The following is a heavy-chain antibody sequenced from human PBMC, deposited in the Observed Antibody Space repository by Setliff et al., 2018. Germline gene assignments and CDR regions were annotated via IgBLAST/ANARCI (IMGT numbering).Heavy chain of an antibody. V-gene: IGHV3-9*03. Sequence: GGSLRLSCAASGITFDHYAMHWVRQAPGKGLEWVSGINWNSDSIGYADSVKGRFTISRDNAKNSLYLQMNSLRGEDMALYYCAKGSSGWYPYYFDYWGQGTLVTVSS. J-gene: IGHJ4*02. CDR3: AKGSSGWYPYYFDY. CDR1: GITFDHYA. D-gene: IGHD6-19*01. CDR2: INWNSDSI.